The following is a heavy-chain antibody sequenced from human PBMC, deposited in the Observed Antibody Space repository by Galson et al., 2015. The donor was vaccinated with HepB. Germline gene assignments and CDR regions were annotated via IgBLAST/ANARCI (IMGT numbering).Heavy chain of an antibody. CDR3: ARLSPLVPRWSYYDILTGDLDY. D-gene: IGHD3-9*01. Sequence: SLRLSCAASGFTFSSYAFHWVRQAPGKGLEWVAIISYDGNHKFYSSAVKGRFTISRDNFKNTLYLQMNSLRTDDTAVYYCARLSPLVPRWSYYDILTGDLDYWGQGTLVTVSS. V-gene: IGHV3-30*04. J-gene: IGHJ4*02. CDR1: GFTFSSYA. CDR2: ISYDGNHK.